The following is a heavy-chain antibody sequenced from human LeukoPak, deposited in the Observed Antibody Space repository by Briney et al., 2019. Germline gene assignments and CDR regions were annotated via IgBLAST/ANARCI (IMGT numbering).Heavy chain of an antibody. J-gene: IGHJ4*02. CDR2: INPNSGGT. V-gene: IGHV1-2*04. CDR1: GYTFTGYY. CDR3: ARGDSSGTYFDY. D-gene: IGHD3-22*01. Sequence: ASVKVSCKASGYTFTGYYMHWVRQAPGQGLEWMGWINPNSGGTNYAQRFQGWVTMTRDTSISTAYMELSRLRSDDTAVYYCARGDSSGTYFDYWGQGTLVTVSS.